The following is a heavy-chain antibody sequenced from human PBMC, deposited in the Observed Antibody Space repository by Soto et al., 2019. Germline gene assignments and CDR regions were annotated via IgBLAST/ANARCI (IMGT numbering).Heavy chain of an antibody. CDR3: ARSGGSGYYSAHYYGMDV. CDR1: GYTFNTYD. CDR2: MNPESGST. Sequence: ASVKVSCKASGYTFNTYDINWVRQATGQGLEWMGWMNPESGSTGFAQSFQGRITLTRNTSLNTVYMEVSSLTSEDTAVYFCARSGGSGYYSAHYYGMDVWGPGTTVTVSS. D-gene: IGHD3-22*01. V-gene: IGHV1-8*01. J-gene: IGHJ6*02.